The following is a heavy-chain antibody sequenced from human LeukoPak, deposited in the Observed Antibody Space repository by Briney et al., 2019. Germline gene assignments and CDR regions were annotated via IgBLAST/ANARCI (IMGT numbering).Heavy chain of an antibody. CDR2: INPSGGST. D-gene: IGHD3-3*01. CDR3: ARDPRVVIMDFSYHYYGMDV. CDR1: GYTFTSYY. V-gene: IGHV1-46*01. J-gene: IGHJ6*02. Sequence: ASVKVSCKASGYTFTSYYMHWVRQAPGQGLEWMGIINPSGGSTSYAQKFQGRVTMTRDTSTSTVYMELSSLRSEDTAVYYCARDPRVVIMDFSYHYYGMDVWGQGTTVTVSS.